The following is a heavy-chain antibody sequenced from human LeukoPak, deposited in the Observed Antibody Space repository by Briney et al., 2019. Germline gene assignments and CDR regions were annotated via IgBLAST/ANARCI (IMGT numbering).Heavy chain of an antibody. J-gene: IGHJ5*02. CDR1: GDSVSSDITA. CDR2: TYYRSKWYH. V-gene: IGHV6-1*01. CDR3: ARALAGTEGWFTS. Sequence: SQTLSFTCAISGDSVSSDITAWSWIRQSPSRGLEWLGRTYYRSKWYHDYSAAVKSRITVSPDTSKNQFSLQLSSMTPGDTAVYYCARALAGTEGWFTSWGQGSLVTVSS. D-gene: IGHD1-1*01.